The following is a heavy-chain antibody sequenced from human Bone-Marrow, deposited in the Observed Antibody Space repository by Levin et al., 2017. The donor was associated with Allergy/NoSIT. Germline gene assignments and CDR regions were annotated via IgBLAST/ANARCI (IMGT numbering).Heavy chain of an antibody. Sequence: AASVKVSCKASGYTFTNYDINWVRQATGQGFEWMGWINPSGNTGYSQKFQGRVTLTRDTSISTAYMELSSLSSEDAAVYYCVRGRDYHDSSGYYFWNWFDRWGQGTLVTVSS. CDR2: INPSGNT. J-gene: IGHJ5*02. V-gene: IGHV1-8*01. D-gene: IGHD3-22*01. CDR3: VRGRDYHDSSGYYFWNWFDR. CDR1: GYTFTNYD.